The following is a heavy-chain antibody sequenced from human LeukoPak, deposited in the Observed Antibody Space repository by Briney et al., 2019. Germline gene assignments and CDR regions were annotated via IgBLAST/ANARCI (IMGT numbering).Heavy chain of an antibody. CDR1: GYTLTELS. CDR3: ATMVVAAIASVPNWFDP. V-gene: IGHV1-24*01. Sequence: ASVKVSCKVSGYTLTELSMHWVRQAPGKGLEWMGGFDPEDGETIYAQEFQGRVTMTEDTSTDTAYMELSSLRPEDTAVYYCATMVVAAIASVPNWFDPWGQGTLVTVSS. J-gene: IGHJ5*02. CDR2: FDPEDGET. D-gene: IGHD2-15*01.